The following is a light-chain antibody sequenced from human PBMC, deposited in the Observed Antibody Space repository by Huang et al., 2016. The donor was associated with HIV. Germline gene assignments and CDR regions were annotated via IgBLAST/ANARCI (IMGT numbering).Light chain of an antibody. V-gene: IGKV1-33*01. CDR1: PDISNY. CDR2: DAS. CDR3: QQYDYFPYT. Sequence: DIQMTQSPSSLSASVGDRVTITCQASPDISNYLNWFQQKPGKAPKLLIDDASNLQSGVPSRFSGSGSGTDFSLTISGLQPEDIATYYCQQYDYFPYTFGQGTRLDIK. J-gene: IGKJ2*01.